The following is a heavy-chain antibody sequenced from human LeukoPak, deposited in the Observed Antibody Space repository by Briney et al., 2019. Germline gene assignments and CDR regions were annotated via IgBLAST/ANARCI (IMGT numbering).Heavy chain of an antibody. CDR3: AKYPPPGIVVVNLLDY. CDR1: GFTFSSYA. D-gene: IGHD3-22*01. J-gene: IGHJ4*02. V-gene: IGHV3-23*01. CDR2: ISGSGGST. Sequence: QSGGSLRLSCAASGFTFSSYAMSWVRQAPGKGLEWVSAISGSGGSTYYADSVKGRFTISRDNSKNTLYLQMNSLRAEDTAVYYCAKYPPPGIVVVNLLDYWGQGTLVTVSS.